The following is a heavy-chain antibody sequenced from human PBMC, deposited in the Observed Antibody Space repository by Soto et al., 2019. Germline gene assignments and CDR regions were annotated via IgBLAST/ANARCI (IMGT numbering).Heavy chain of an antibody. CDR2: IYYSGST. D-gene: IGHD3-22*01. J-gene: IGHJ4*02. Sequence: SETLSLTCTVSGGSISSSSYYWGWIRQPPGKGLEWIGSIYYSGSTNYNPSLKSRITISVDTSKNQFSLKLSSVTAADTAVYYCERQEYYYDSSGYYTYWGQGTLVNVSS. CDR3: ERQEYYYDSSGYYTY. CDR1: GGSISSSSYY. V-gene: IGHV4-39*01.